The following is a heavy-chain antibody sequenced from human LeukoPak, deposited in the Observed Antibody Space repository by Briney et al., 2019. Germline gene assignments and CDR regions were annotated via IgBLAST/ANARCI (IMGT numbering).Heavy chain of an antibody. CDR3: ARGVAAAGTRSEFFDY. Sequence: SETLSLTCAVYGGSFSGYYWSWIRQPPGKGLEWIGEINHSGSTNYNPSLRSRVTISVDTSKNQFSLKLSSVTATDTAVYYCARGVAAAGTRSEFFDYWGQGTLVTVSS. D-gene: IGHD6-13*01. V-gene: IGHV4-34*01. CDR2: INHSGST. CDR1: GGSFSGYY. J-gene: IGHJ4*02.